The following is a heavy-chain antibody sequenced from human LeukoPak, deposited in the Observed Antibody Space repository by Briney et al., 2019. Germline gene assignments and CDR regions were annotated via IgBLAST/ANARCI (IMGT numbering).Heavy chain of an antibody. J-gene: IGHJ4*02. CDR3: ARDRGSGWHTFDS. Sequence: GGSLRLSCAASGFTFSSYGMHWVRQAPGKGLELVAVIWYDGNNKGYADSVKGRFTISRDNSKNTLSLQMNSLRAEDTAVYYCARDRGSGWHTFDSWGQGTLVTVSS. CDR2: IWYDGNNK. V-gene: IGHV3-33*01. CDR1: GFTFSSYG. D-gene: IGHD6-19*01.